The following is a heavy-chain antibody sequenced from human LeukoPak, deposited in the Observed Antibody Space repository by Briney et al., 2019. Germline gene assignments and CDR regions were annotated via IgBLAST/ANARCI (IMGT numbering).Heavy chain of an antibody. V-gene: IGHV3-7*03. Sequence: GGSLRLSCTASGFTYSDYWMSWVRQAPGKGLEWVANIKQDGSEKYYVDSVKGGFTISRDNAKNSLYLQMNSLRAEDTAVYYCASGGNSYGPNWFDPWGQGTLVTVSS. J-gene: IGHJ5*02. CDR2: IKQDGSEK. CDR1: GFTYSDYW. CDR3: ASGGNSYGPNWFDP. D-gene: IGHD5-18*01.